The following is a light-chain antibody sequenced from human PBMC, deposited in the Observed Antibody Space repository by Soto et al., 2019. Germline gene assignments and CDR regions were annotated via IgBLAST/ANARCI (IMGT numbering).Light chain of an antibody. CDR2: AAS. CDR1: QSISSY. Sequence: DIQMTQSPSSLSASVGDRVTITCRASQSISSYVNWYQQKPGKAPKLLIYAASSLQSGVPSRFSGSGSGTDFTLTISSLQPEDFATYYCQQSYSTPPRTFGGGTKVEIK. J-gene: IGKJ4*01. CDR3: QQSYSTPPRT. V-gene: IGKV1-39*01.